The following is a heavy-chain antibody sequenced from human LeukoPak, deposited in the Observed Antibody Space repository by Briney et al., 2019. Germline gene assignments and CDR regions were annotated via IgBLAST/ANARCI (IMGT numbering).Heavy chain of an antibody. V-gene: IGHV3-21*04. D-gene: IGHD4/OR15-4a*01. Sequence: GGSLRLSCAASGFTFSSYEMNWVRQAPGKGLEWVSSTSSSSSYIYYADSVKGRFTISRDNAKNSLYLQMNSLRAEDTAVYYCARRAGAYSHPYDYWGQGTLVTVSS. CDR1: GFTFSSYE. CDR3: ARRAGAYSHPYDY. CDR2: TSSSSSYI. J-gene: IGHJ4*02.